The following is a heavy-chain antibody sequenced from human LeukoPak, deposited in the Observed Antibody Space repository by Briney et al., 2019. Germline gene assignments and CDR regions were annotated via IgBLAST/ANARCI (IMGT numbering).Heavy chain of an antibody. J-gene: IGHJ6*02. CDR2: IWYDESNK. CDR3: AREDGDYYYYYGMDV. V-gene: IGHV3-33*01. CDR1: GFTFSSYG. Sequence: GRSLRLSCAASGFTFSSYGMHWVRQAPGKGLEWVAVIWYDESNKYYAESVKGRFTISRDNSKNTLYLQMNSLRAEDTAVYYCAREDGDYYYYYGMDVWGQGTTVTVSS. D-gene: IGHD4-17*01.